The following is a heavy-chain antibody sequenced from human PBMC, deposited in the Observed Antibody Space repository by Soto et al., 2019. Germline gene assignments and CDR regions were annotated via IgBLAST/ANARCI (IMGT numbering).Heavy chain of an antibody. CDR3: ARDLWFGELLGGAFDI. J-gene: IGHJ3*02. D-gene: IGHD3-10*01. Sequence: GGSLRLSCAAPGFTFSSYGMHWVRQAPGKGLEWMAVIWYDGSNKYYADSVKGRFTISRDNSKNTLYLQMNSLRAEDTAVYYCARDLWFGELLGGAFDIWGQGTMVTVSS. V-gene: IGHV3-33*01. CDR1: GFTFSSYG. CDR2: IWYDGSNK.